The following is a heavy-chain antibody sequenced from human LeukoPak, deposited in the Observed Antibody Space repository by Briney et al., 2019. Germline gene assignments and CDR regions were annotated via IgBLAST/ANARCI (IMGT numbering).Heavy chain of an antibody. CDR2: ISYDGSNK. CDR3: ARGIEMATWLGNYYMDV. CDR1: GFTFSSYA. J-gene: IGHJ6*03. V-gene: IGHV3-30*04. Sequence: GGSLRLSCAASGFTFSSYAMHWGRQAPGKGLEWVAVISYDGSNKYYADSVKGRFTISRDNSKNTLYLQMNSLRAEDTAVYYCARGIEMATWLGNYYMDVWGKGTTVTVSS. D-gene: IGHD5-24*01.